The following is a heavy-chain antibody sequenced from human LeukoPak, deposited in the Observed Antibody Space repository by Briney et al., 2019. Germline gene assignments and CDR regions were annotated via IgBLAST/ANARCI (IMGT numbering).Heavy chain of an antibody. CDR1: GGSISSYY. V-gene: IGHV4-59*12. J-gene: IGHJ5*02. D-gene: IGHD1-26*01. CDR2: IYYSGST. Sequence: SETLSLTCTVSGGSISSYYWSWIRQPPGKGLEWIGYIYYSGSTNYNPSLKSRVTMSVDTSKNHFSLKLTSVTAADTAVYYCARSTRGRYANWYDPWGQGILVTVSS. CDR3: ARSTRGRYANWYDP.